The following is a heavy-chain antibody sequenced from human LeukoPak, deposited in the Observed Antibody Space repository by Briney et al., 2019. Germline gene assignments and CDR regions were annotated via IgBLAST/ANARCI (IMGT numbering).Heavy chain of an antibody. CDR1: GFTFSTYA. V-gene: IGHV3-23*01. CDR3: TKDAPDSGGWFFFDS. Sequence: GGSLRLSCAASGFTFSTYAMNWVRQAPGKGLEWVSTISGIDTFYADSVKGRFTISRDNSKNTPYLQMISLRAEDTAVYYCTKDAPDSGGWFFFDSWGQGTLVTVSS. D-gene: IGHD6-19*01. J-gene: IGHJ4*02. CDR2: ISGIDT.